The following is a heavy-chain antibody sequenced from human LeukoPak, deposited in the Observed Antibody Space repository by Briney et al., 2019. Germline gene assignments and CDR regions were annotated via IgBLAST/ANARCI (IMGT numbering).Heavy chain of an antibody. V-gene: IGHV3-23*01. J-gene: IGHJ4*02. CDR3: AKEMANYGDYVFDY. CDR1: GFTLSTNA. D-gene: IGHD4-17*01. CDR2: ISGSGAST. Sequence: GGSLRLSCLTSGFTLSTNAMSWVRQAPGKGLEWISGISGSGASTYYADSVKGRFTISRDDSRNTLYLQMNSLRGDDTAVYYCAKEMANYGDYVFDYWGQGTLVTVSS.